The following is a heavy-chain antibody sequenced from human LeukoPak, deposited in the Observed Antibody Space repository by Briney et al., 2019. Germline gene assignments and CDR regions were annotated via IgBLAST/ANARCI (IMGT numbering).Heavy chain of an antibody. Sequence: KSSETLSLTCTVSGGSISSYYWSWIRQPAGQGLEWIGRICTNADTKYNPSLKSRVTMSVDTSKNQLSLKVRSVTAADTAVYYCARAAAAAGGQYFDYWGQGTVVTVSS. J-gene: IGHJ4*02. CDR2: ICTNADT. D-gene: IGHD6-13*01. CDR1: GGSISSYY. CDR3: ARAAAAAGGQYFDY. V-gene: IGHV4-4*07.